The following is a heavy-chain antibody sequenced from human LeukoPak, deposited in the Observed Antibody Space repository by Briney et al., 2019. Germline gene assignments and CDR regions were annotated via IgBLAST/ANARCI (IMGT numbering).Heavy chain of an antibody. CDR1: GGSISSYY. Sequence: SETVSLTCTVSGGSISSYYWSWMRQPPGKGREGIGYIYYNGMTDYNPSLKSRVTISVDTFNSQSSLTLTAVTAADTAVYYCARGQQLDPNLFDYWGQGNLVTVSS. CDR2: IYYNGMT. CDR3: ARGQQLDPNLFDY. V-gene: IGHV4-59*01. D-gene: IGHD6-13*01. J-gene: IGHJ4*02.